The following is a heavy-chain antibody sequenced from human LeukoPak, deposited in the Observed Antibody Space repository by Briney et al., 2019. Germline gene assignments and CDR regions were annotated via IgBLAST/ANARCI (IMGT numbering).Heavy chain of an antibody. V-gene: IGHV3-15*01. D-gene: IGHD1-26*01. J-gene: IGHJ4*02. Sequence: GGSLRLSCAASGFTFSNAWMSWVRQAPGKGLEWVGRIKSKTDGGKTDYAAPVKGRFTISRDDSKNTLYLQMNSLKTEDTAVYYCTTDPRQGALLNYWGQGTLVTVSS. CDR2: IKSKTDGGKT. CDR3: TTDPRQGALLNY. CDR1: GFTFSNAW.